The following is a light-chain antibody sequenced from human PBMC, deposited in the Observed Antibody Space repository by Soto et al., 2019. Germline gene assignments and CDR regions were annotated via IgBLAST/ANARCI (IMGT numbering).Light chain of an antibody. CDR1: KLGDKY. V-gene: IGLV3-1*01. CDR2: QHS. J-gene: IGLJ2*01. Sequence: SYELTQPPSVSVSPGQTASITCSGDKLGDKYTCWYQQKPGQSPVLVIYQHSQRPSGILERFSGSNSGNTATLTISGTQAMDEADYYCQAWDSSTDVVFGGGTKVTVL. CDR3: QAWDSSTDVV.